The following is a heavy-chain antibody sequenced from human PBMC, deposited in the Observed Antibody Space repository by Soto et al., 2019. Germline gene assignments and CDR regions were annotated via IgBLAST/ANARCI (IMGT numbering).Heavy chain of an antibody. CDR3: AASSLGELSFFDY. CDR1: GFTFSSYA. J-gene: IGHJ4*02. Sequence: QVQLVESGGGVVQHGRSLRLSCAASGFTFSSYAMHWVRQAPGKGLEWVAVISYDGSNKYYADSVKGRFTISRDNSKNTLYLQMNSLRAEDTAVYYCAASSLGELSFFDYWGQGTLVTVSS. CDR2: ISYDGSNK. V-gene: IGHV3-30-3*01. D-gene: IGHD3-16*02.